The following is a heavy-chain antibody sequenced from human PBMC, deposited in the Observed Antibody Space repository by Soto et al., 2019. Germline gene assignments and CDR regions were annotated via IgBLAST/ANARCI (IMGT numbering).Heavy chain of an antibody. Sequence: SETLSLTCTVSDGAISRYCWGWIRQPPGKGLEWIGYMDDSGKSNYNPSLESRVTISVDTSKSQSSLKLTSVTAADTAVYYCATKGLWNFYFEYWGQGALVTVSS. CDR2: MDDSGKS. CDR3: ATKGLWNFYFEY. D-gene: IGHD2-21*01. V-gene: IGHV4-59*01. CDR1: DGAISRYC. J-gene: IGHJ4*02.